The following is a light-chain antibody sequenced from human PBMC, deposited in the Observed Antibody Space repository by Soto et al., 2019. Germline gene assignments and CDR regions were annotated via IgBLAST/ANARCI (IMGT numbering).Light chain of an antibody. Sequence: QSVLTQPPSASGTPGQRVTISCSGSSSNIGSYTVDWYQQLPGTAPKLLIYSNNQRPSGVPDRFSGSESGTSASLAISGLQSEDEADYYCAAWDDSLNGVVFGGGTKLTVL. J-gene: IGLJ2*01. CDR2: SNN. CDR3: AAWDDSLNGVV. V-gene: IGLV1-44*01. CDR1: SSNIGSYT.